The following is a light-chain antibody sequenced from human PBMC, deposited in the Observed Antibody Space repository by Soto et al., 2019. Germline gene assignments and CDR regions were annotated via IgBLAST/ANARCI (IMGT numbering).Light chain of an antibody. J-gene: IGKJ1*01. CDR2: WAS. CDR1: QSMFYSSNNKNY. CDR3: QQDYSSPTWT. Sequence: DSVMTHSPDSLAVSLGERASINCKSSQSMFYSSNNKNYLAWFQQKPGQPPQLLIYWASTRESGVPDRFSGSGSETDFTLTISSLQAEDVAIYYCQQDYSSPTWTFGQGTKVDIK. V-gene: IGKV4-1*01.